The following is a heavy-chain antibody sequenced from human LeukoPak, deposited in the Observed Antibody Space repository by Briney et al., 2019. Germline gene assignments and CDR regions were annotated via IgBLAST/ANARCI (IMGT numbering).Heavy chain of an antibody. CDR1: GYTLTELS. Sequence: ASVKVSCKVSGYTLTELSMHWVRQAPGKGLEWMGGFDPEDGETIYAQKFQGRVTMTEDTSTDTAYMELSSLRSEDTAVYYCATVVRGSGAHYYYYYGMDVWGQGTTVTVSS. V-gene: IGHV1-24*01. J-gene: IGHJ6*02. CDR2: FDPEDGET. D-gene: IGHD3-10*01. CDR3: ATVVRGSGAHYYYYYGMDV.